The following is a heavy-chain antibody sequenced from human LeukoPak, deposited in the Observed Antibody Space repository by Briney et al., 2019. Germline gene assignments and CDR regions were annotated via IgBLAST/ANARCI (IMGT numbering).Heavy chain of an antibody. CDR3: ARWAYYDFWSGYYLDY. Sequence: ASVKVSCKASGYTFTSYDINWVRQAPGQGLEWMGWISAYNGNTNYAQKLQGRVTMTTDTSTSTAYMELRSLRSDDTAVYYCARWAYYDFWSGYYLDYWGQGTLVTVSS. CDR1: GYTFTSYD. D-gene: IGHD3-3*01. J-gene: IGHJ4*02. CDR2: ISAYNGNT. V-gene: IGHV1-18*01.